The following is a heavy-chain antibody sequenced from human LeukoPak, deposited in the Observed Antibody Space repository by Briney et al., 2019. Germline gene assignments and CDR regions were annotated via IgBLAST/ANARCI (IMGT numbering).Heavy chain of an antibody. V-gene: IGHV4-38-2*02. D-gene: IGHD6-25*01. CDR3: ARHQAAPDPPLDS. Sequence: SSETLSLTCTVSGYSISSGYYWGWIRQSPGKGLEWIGSIYHSGSTYYNPSLKSRVTISIDTSKNQFSLNLTSVTAADTAVYYCARHQAAPDPPLDSWGQGTPVTVSS. CDR2: IYHSGST. CDR1: GYSISSGYY. J-gene: IGHJ4*02.